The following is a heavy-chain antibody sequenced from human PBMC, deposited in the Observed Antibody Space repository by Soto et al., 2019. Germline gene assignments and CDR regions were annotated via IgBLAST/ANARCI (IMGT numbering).Heavy chain of an antibody. D-gene: IGHD6-6*01. CDR1: GGSFSGYY. V-gene: IGHV4-34*01. CDR2: INHSGST. CDR3: ARGSSSIAARPHDY. Sequence: PSETLSLTCAVYGGSFSGYYWSWIRQPPGKGLEWIGEINHSGSTNYNPSLKSRVTISVDTSKNQFSLKLSSVTAADTAVYYCARGSSSIAARPHDYWGQGTLVTVSS. J-gene: IGHJ4*02.